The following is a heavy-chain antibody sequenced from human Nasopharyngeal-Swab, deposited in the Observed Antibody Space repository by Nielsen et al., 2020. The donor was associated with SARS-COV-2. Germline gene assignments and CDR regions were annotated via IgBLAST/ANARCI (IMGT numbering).Heavy chain of an antibody. J-gene: IGHJ4*02. Sequence: GGSLRLSCAAFGFTLSDYAMHWVRQAPGKGLEWVALFSYAGSKRYFADSMKGRFSISRDNIKNILYLQMDSLRADDTAVYYCAKDHFYDSGSYDRLYFDFWGQGTLVTVSS. D-gene: IGHD3-10*01. CDR3: AKDHFYDSGSYDRLYFDF. CDR1: GFTLSDYA. CDR2: FSYAGSKR. V-gene: IGHV3-30*18.